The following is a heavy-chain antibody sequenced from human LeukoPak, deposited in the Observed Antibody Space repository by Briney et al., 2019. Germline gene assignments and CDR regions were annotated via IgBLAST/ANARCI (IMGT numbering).Heavy chain of an antibody. Sequence: ASVKVSCKASGYTFTGYYMHWVRQAPRQGLEWMGWINPNSGGTNYAQKFQGRVTMTRDTSISTAYMELSRLRSDDTAVYYCARAIQYSGYDGPDYWGQGTLVTVSS. J-gene: IGHJ4*02. CDR1: GYTFTGYY. CDR2: INPNSGGT. CDR3: ARAIQYSGYDGPDY. V-gene: IGHV1-2*02. D-gene: IGHD5-12*01.